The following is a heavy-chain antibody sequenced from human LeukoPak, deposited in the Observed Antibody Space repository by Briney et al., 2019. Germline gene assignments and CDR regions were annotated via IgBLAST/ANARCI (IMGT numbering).Heavy chain of an antibody. J-gene: IGHJ4*02. CDR2: IDPHGTTI. Sequence: GGSLRLSCAASGFTLSNYWMHWVRQAPGMGLVWVSRIDPHGTTINYADSVNGRFTISRDNPKNTLYLQMNSLRAEDTAVYYCARDFGGSRDYWGQGTLVTVSS. D-gene: IGHD3-16*01. CDR3: ARDFGGSRDY. CDR1: GFTLSNYW. V-gene: IGHV3-74*01.